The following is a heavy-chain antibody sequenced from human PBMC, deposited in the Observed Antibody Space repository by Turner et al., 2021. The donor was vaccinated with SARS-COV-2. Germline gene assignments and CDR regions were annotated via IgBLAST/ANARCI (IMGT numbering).Heavy chain of an antibody. Sequence: EVQLVESGGGLVKPGGPLRLSCAASGFTFSSYSMNWVRQAPGKGLEGVSFVSSSSSYIYYADSVKGRFTISRDNAKNSLYLQMNSLRAEDTAVYYCARELAGRFGGATEIDYWGQGTLVTVSS. V-gene: IGHV3-21*01. CDR1: GFTFSSYS. CDR3: ARELAGRFGGATEIDY. D-gene: IGHD1-26*01. CDR2: VSSSSSYI. J-gene: IGHJ4*02.